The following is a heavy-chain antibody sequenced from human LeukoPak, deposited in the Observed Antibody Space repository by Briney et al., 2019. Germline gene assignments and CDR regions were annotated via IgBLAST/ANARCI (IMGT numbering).Heavy chain of an antibody. CDR3: TTEYSSSWYRPQKYYFDY. Sequence: GGSLRLSCTASGFTFGDYAMSWLRQAPGKGLEWVGRSKSKTDGGTTDYAAPVKGRFTISREDSKNTLYLQMNSLKTEDTAVYYGTTEYSSSWYRPQKYYFDYWGQGTLVTVSS. J-gene: IGHJ4*02. V-gene: IGHV3-15*01. CDR2: SKSKTDGGTT. D-gene: IGHD6-13*01. CDR1: GFTFGDYA.